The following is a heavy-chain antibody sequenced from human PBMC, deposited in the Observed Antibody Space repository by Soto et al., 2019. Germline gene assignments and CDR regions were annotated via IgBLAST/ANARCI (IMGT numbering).Heavy chain of an antibody. CDR3: AKAHIVVVVPGTDAFDI. CDR1: GFTFSNYA. J-gene: IGHJ3*02. D-gene: IGHD2-15*01. CDR2: ISGSDDST. Sequence: PGGSLRLSCAASGFTFSNYAMSWVRQAPGKGLEWVSTISGSDDSTYYADSVKGRFTISRDNSKNTLYLQMNSLRAEDTAVYYCAKAHIVVVVPGTDAFDIWGQGTMVTVSS. V-gene: IGHV3-23*01.